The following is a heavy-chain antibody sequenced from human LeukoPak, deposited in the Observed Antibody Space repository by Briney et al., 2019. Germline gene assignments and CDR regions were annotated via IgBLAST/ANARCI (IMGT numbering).Heavy chain of an antibody. CDR3: ARKLGRYFDY. D-gene: IGHD7-27*01. CDR2: IKQDGSEK. V-gene: IGHV3-7*01. J-gene: IGHJ4*02. CDR1: GFTFSNAW. Sequence: GGSLRLSCAASGFTFSNAWMSWVRQAPGKGLEWVANIKQDGSEKYYVDSVKGRFTISRDNAKNSLYLQMNSLRAEDTAVYYCARKLGRYFDYWGQGTLVTVSS.